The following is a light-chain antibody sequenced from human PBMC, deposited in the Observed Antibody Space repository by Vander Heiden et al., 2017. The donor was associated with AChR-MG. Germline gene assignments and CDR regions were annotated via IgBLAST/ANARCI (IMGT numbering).Light chain of an antibody. CDR1: SSDFGCYNY. J-gene: IGLJ2*01. V-gene: IGLV2-14*03. CDR3: SADRSGNTVL. CDR2: DVS. Sequence: QSALTQPASVSGSPGQSITISCPGTSSDFGCYNYVSLYPQHPCTAPTFLLYDVSVRPSGISHRFYGSKSGNTASLTIAGLQPEDEADYYCSADRSGNTVLFGGGTRVTVL.